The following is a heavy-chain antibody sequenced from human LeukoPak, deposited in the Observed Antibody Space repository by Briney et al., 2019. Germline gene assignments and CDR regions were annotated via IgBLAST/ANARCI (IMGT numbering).Heavy chain of an antibody. Sequence: SQTLSLTCSVSGGSIRSESYYWSWIRQPAGKGLEWMGRIYSSGSSKFNPSLKSRVTISIDTSKNQFSLNLSSVTAADTAVYYCARHMTVSGWNDAFDIWGQGTMVTVSS. J-gene: IGHJ3*02. D-gene: IGHD6-19*01. V-gene: IGHV4-61*02. CDR3: ARHMTVSGWNDAFDI. CDR2: IYSSGSS. CDR1: GGSIRSESYY.